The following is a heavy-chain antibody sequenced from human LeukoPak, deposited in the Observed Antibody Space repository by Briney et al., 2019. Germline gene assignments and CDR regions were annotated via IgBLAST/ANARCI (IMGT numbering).Heavy chain of an antibody. J-gene: IGHJ4*02. V-gene: IGHV1-2*02. Sequence: ASVKVSCKASGGTFSSYAISWVRQAPGQGLEWMGWINPNSGGTNYAQKFQGRVTMTRDTSISTAYMELSRLRSDDTAVYYCASPRGSSSEVWGQGTLVTVSS. CDR2: INPNSGGT. CDR3: ASPRGSSSEV. CDR1: GGTFSSYA. D-gene: IGHD6-6*01.